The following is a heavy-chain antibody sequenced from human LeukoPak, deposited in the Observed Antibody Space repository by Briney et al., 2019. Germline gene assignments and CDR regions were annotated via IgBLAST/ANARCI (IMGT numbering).Heavy chain of an antibody. Sequence: ASVKVSCKASGHTFTDYYIHWVRQAPGQGLEWMGWINPASGGTNYAQKFQGRVTMTRDTSISTAYMELSSLRSDDTAVYYCARDRDRIVWGRSRYDAFDIWGQGTMVTVSS. V-gene: IGHV1-2*02. CDR3: ARDRDRIVWGRSRYDAFDI. D-gene: IGHD3-16*02. CDR1: GHTFTDYY. J-gene: IGHJ3*02. CDR2: INPASGGT.